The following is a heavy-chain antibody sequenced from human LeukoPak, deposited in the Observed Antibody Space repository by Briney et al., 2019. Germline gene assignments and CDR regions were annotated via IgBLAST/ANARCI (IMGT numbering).Heavy chain of an antibody. CDR2: INPNSGGT. Sequence: ASVKVSCKASGYTFTGYYMTWVRQAPGQGLEWMGWINPNSGGTNYAQKFQGRVTMTRDTSISTAYMELSRLRSDDTAAYYCASRRNDEGDRSDDYWGQGTLVTVSS. J-gene: IGHJ4*02. V-gene: IGHV1-2*02. CDR3: ASRRNDEGDRSDDY. D-gene: IGHD1-1*01. CDR1: GYTFTGYY.